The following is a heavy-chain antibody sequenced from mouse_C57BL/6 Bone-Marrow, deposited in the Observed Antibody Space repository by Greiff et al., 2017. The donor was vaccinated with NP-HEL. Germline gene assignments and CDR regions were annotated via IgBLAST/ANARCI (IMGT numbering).Heavy chain of an antibody. Sequence: QVQLQQPGAELVKPGASVKLSCTASGYTFTSYWMHWVKQRPGQGLEWIGMIHPNSGSTNYNEKFKSKATLTVDKSSSTAYMQLSSLTSEDSAVYYCARRVGYYPYYFDYWGQGTTLTVSA. CDR1: GYTFTSYW. D-gene: IGHD2-3*01. V-gene: IGHV1-64*01. J-gene: IGHJ2*01. CDR3: ARRVGYYPYYFDY. CDR2: IHPNSGST.